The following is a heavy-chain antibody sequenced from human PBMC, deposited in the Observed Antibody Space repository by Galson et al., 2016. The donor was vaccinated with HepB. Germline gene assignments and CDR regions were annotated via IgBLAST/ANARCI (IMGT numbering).Heavy chain of an antibody. CDR2: AFYSGIT. CDR3: ARGEGYNLY. Sequence: ETLSLTCTVSGVSISSYYSSWFRQPPEKGLEWIGYAFYSGITNYNPSLKSRVTISIDTSKNQFSLKLSSVPAADTAVYYCARGEGYNLYWGQGTLVTVSS. V-gene: IGHV4-59*08. J-gene: IGHJ4*02. CDR1: GVSISSYY. D-gene: IGHD5-24*01.